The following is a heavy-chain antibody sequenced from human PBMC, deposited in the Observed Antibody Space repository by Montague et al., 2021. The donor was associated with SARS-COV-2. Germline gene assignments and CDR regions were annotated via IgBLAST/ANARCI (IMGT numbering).Heavy chain of an antibody. CDR2: PYYRTKWYN. CDR3: ARIPVGSKYYFDF. J-gene: IGHJ4*02. CDR1: GDSVSGNTGT. D-gene: IGHD2-2*01. Sequence: CAISGDSVSGNTGTWEGIRSAPQSHLKWLGRPYYRTKWYNDYAESVKSRITIDPDTSKHQFSLHLNSVTPEDTAVYYCARIPVGSKYYFDFWGQGKLVTV. V-gene: IGHV6-1*01.